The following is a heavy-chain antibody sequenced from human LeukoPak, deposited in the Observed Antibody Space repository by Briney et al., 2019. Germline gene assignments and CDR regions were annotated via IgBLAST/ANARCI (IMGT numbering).Heavy chain of an antibody. Sequence: GGSLRLSCAASGFTFSSYWMHWVRQAPGKGLVWVSRINTDGSSTSYADSVKGRFTISRDNAKNTLYLQMNSLRAEDTAVYYCARVPHDSSGYHNPPNWGQGTLVTVSS. CDR2: INTDGSST. D-gene: IGHD3-22*01. V-gene: IGHV3-74*01. CDR3: ARVPHDSSGYHNPPN. J-gene: IGHJ4*02. CDR1: GFTFSSYW.